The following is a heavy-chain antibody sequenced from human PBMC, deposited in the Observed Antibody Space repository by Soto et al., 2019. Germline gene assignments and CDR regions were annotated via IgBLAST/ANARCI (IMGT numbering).Heavy chain of an antibody. J-gene: IGHJ6*02. Sequence: GGSLRLSCAASGFTFSSYSMNWVRQAPGKGLEWVSYISSSSSTIYYADSVKGRFTISRDNAKNSLCLQMNSLRDEDTAVYYCARAGVRGVSYYYYYGMDVWGQGTTVTVSS. CDR1: GFTFSSYS. V-gene: IGHV3-48*02. CDR3: ARAGVRGVSYYYYYGMDV. D-gene: IGHD3-10*01. CDR2: ISSSSSTI.